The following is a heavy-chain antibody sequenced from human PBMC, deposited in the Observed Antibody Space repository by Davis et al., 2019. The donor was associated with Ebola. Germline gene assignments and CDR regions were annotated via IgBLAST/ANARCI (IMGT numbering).Heavy chain of an antibody. D-gene: IGHD3-3*01. V-gene: IGHV4-61*01. Sequence: MPSETLSLTCTVSGGSVSSGSYYWSWIRQPPGKGLEWIGYIYYSGSTNYNPSLKSRVTISVDTSKNQFSLKLSSVTAADTAVYYCARGPASYDFWSGYRYWGQGTLVTVSS. J-gene: IGHJ4*02. CDR2: IYYSGST. CDR1: GGSVSSGSYY. CDR3: ARGPASYDFWSGYRY.